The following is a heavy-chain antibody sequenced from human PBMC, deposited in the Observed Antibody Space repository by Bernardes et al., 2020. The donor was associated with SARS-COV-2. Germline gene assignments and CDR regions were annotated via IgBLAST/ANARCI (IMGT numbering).Heavy chain of an antibody. V-gene: IGHV4-34*01. CDR2: INHSGST. CDR1: GGSFSGYY. J-gene: IGHJ4*02. D-gene: IGHD6-13*01. CDR3: ARSIAAPDY. Sequence: SETLSLTRAVYGGSFSGYYWSWIRQPPGKGLEWIGEINHSGSTNYNPSLKSRVTISVDTSKNQFSLKLSSVTAADTAVYYCARSIAAPDYGDQGILVTFSS.